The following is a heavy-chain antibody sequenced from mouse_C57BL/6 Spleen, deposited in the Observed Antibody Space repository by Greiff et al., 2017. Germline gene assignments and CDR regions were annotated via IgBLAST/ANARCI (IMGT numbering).Heavy chain of an antibody. Sequence: VQLQQSGTELVKPGASVKLSCKASGYTFTSYWMPWVKQRPGQGLEWIGNINPSNGGTNYNEKFKSKATLTVDKSSSTAYRQLSSLTSEDSAVYYCAKSNYSYYAMDYWGQGTSVTVSS. CDR3: AKSNYSYYAMDY. V-gene: IGHV1-53*01. CDR2: INPSNGGT. D-gene: IGHD2-5*01. CDR1: GYTFTSYW. J-gene: IGHJ4*01.